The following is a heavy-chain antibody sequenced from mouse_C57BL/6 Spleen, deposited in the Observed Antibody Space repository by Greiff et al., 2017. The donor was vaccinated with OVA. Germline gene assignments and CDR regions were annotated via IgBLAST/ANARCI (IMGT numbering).Heavy chain of an antibody. CDR1: GYTFTDYE. CDR2: IDPETGGT. J-gene: IGHJ2*01. CDR3: TSSMVTTEDFDY. V-gene: IGHV1-15*01. D-gene: IGHD2-2*01. Sequence: VQLQQPGAELVRPGASVTLSCKASGYTFTDYEMHWVKQTPVHGLEWIGAIDPETGGTDYNQKFKGKAILTADKSSSTAYMELRSLTSEDSAVYYCTSSMVTTEDFDYWGQGTTLTVSS.